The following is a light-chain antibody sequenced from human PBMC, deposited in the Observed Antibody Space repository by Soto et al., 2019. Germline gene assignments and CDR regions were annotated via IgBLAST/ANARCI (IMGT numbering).Light chain of an antibody. Sequence: EIVLTQSPGTLSLSPGERATLSCRASQSLAARYLAWYQHKPGQAPRLLIYGASSRATDIPDRFGGSGSGTDFTITVTRLEPEYYAVYFCQQGYTFGPGTKVDLK. CDR2: GAS. J-gene: IGKJ3*01. CDR1: QSLAARY. CDR3: QQGYT. V-gene: IGKV3-20*01.